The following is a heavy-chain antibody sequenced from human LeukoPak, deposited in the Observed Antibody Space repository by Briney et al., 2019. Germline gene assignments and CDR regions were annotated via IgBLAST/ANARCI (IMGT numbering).Heavy chain of an antibody. J-gene: IGHJ5*02. Sequence: LAGGSLRLSCAASGFTFSSYGMHWVRQAPGKGLEWVAFIRYDGSNKYYADSVKGRFTISRDNSKNTLYLQMNSLRAEDTAVYYCAKARMGHYGSGTVSWFDPWGQGTLVTVSS. CDR1: GFTFSSYG. V-gene: IGHV3-30*02. D-gene: IGHD3-10*01. CDR2: IRYDGSNK. CDR3: AKARMGHYGSGTVSWFDP.